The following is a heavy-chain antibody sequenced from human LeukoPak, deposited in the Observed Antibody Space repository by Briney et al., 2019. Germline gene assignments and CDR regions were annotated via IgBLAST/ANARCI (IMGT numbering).Heavy chain of an antibody. Sequence: GGSLRLSCAASGFTFSSYAVSWVRQAPGKGLEWVSSISGSGGSTYSADSVKGRFTISRDNSKNKLYLQMNSLRAEDTALYYCAKDRSCTDDICHGDFNYWGQGTLVTVSS. CDR2: ISGSGGST. CDR3: AKDRSCTDDICHGDFNY. J-gene: IGHJ4*02. V-gene: IGHV3-23*01. D-gene: IGHD2-8*01. CDR1: GFTFSSYA.